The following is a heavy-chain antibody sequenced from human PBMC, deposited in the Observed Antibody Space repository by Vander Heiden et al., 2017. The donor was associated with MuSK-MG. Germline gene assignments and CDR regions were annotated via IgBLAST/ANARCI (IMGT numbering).Heavy chain of an antibody. D-gene: IGHD6-19*01. CDR3: ARERVAAY. CDR1: GFTFTTYW. J-gene: IGHJ4*02. CDR2: VNQDGSEK. Sequence: EVQLVASGGGLVPPGGSLRLPCRDSGFTFTTYWMTWVRQAPGKGLEWVANVNQDGSEKYYVDSVKGRFTISRDNAKKSLYLQMNSLRAEDTAVYYCARERVAAYWGQGTLVTVSS. V-gene: IGHV3-7*01.